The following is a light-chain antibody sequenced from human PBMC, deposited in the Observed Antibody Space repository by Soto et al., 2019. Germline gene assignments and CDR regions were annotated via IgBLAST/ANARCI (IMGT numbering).Light chain of an antibody. Sequence: EIVMTQSPATLSVSPGERATLSCRASQSIDNDLAWYQQKPGQAPRLLIYGASTRATGIPVRFSGSGSGTLFTLTISRLEPEDFAVYYCQQYGSSRTFGQGTKVEVK. V-gene: IGKV3-15*01. CDR2: GAS. CDR3: QQYGSSRT. J-gene: IGKJ1*01. CDR1: QSIDND.